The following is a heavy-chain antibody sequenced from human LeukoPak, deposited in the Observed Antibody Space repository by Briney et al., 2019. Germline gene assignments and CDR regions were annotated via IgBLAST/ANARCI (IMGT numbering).Heavy chain of an antibody. CDR2: IYASGST. J-gene: IGHJ4*02. Sequence: PSQTLSLTCTVSGGSISGGSFYWTWIRQPAGKGLEWIGRIYASGSTIYNSSLKSRVTISVDTSKNQFSLRLSSVTAADTAVYYGARGGDSSSWSVDYWGQGTLVTVSS. CDR3: ARGGDSSSWSVDY. CDR1: GGSISGGSFY. V-gene: IGHV4-61*02. D-gene: IGHD6-13*01.